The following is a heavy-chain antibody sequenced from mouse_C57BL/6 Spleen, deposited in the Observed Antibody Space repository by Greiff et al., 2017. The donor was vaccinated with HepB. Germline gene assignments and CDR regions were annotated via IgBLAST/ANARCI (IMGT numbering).Heavy chain of an antibody. CDR3: ARVFITTVVATKGAMDY. D-gene: IGHD1-1*01. Sequence: EVQLVESGGGLVKPGGSLKLSCAASGFTFSSYAMSWVRQTPEKRLEWVATISDGGSYTYYPDNVKGRFTISRDNAKNNLYLQMSHLKSEDTAMYYCARVFITTVVATKGAMDYWGQGTSVTVSS. CDR2: ISDGGSYT. CDR1: GFTFSSYA. V-gene: IGHV5-4*01. J-gene: IGHJ4*01.